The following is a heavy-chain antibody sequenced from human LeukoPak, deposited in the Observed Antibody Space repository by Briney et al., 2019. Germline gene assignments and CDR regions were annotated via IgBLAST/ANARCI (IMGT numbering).Heavy chain of an antibody. D-gene: IGHD1-1*01. Sequence: GASVKVSCKASGGSFSSYAISWLRQAPGQGLEWMGGIIPIFGTANYAQEFQGRVTITADESTSTAYMELSSLGSEDTGVYCCARYAHDQWTRGWFDSWRQGTPVTVFS. CDR3: ARYAHDQWTRGWFDS. J-gene: IGHJ5*01. CDR1: GGSFSSYA. V-gene: IGHV1-69*13. CDR2: IIPIFGTA.